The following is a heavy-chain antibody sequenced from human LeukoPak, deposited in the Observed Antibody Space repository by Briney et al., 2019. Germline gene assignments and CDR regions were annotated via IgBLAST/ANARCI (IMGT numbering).Heavy chain of an antibody. V-gene: IGHV3-23*01. CDR2: ISGGGGST. D-gene: IGHD3-3*01. Sequence: PGRCLRPSCAASGFSFSSYAMSWVCQAPRKGLEWVSAISGGGGSTYYAASVKGRFTISRDNSKNTLYLQMNSLRAEHTAAYYCAKLKGRNYDFWRTPFDPWGQGTLVTVSS. J-gene: IGHJ5*02. CDR1: GFSFSSYA. CDR3: AKLKGRNYDFWRTPFDP.